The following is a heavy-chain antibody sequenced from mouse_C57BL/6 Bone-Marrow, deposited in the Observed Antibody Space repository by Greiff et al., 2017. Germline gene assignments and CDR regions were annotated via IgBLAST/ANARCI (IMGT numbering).Heavy chain of an antibody. CDR2: FHPSDTDT. V-gene: IGHV1-74*01. D-gene: IGHD2-5*01. Sequence: QVQLQQPGAELVKPGASVQVSCKASGYTFTSYWMHWVKQRPGQGLAWIGRFHPSDTDTTYTQKFKGKATLTVDKSSCSAYMLLSSLTSEDSAVYCCAISYSKDYWGQGTTLTVAS. J-gene: IGHJ2*01. CDR1: GYTFTSYW. CDR3: AISYSKDY.